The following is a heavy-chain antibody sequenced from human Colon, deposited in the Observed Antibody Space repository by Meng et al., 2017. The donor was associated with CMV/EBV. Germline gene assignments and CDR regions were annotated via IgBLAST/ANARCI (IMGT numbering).Heavy chain of an antibody. Sequence: QVELVECGAGVGMPGASGKVSCKASGYSFTGYYIHWVRQAPGQGREWMGWMDPTTGRTDYAQKFQGTVTMTRDTSISTAYLELSRLTSDDTAVYYCASHSSYVWGSHHWGQGTLVTVSS. CDR1: GYSFTGYY. V-gene: IGHV1-2*02. CDR2: MDPTTGRT. CDR3: ASHSSYVWGSHH. J-gene: IGHJ1*01. D-gene: IGHD3-16*01.